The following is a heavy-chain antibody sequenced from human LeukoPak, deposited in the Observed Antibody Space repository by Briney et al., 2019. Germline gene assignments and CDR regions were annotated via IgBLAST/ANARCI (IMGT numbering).Heavy chain of an antibody. CDR3: AKGSHWGHYFDF. Sequence: PGGSLRLSCAASGFTFSSYAMYWVRQAPGKGLEWVAGISYDGDNNDYADSVKGRFTISRDKSKNMLYLQMNSLRPEDTAVYYCAKGSHWGHYFDFWGQGTLVTVSS. CDR2: ISYDGDNN. CDR1: GFTFSSYA. J-gene: IGHJ4*02. V-gene: IGHV3-30*18. D-gene: IGHD7-27*01.